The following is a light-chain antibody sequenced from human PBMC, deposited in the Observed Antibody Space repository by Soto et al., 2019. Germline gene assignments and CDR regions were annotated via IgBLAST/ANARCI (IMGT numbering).Light chain of an antibody. J-gene: IGKJ2*01. Sequence: EIVLTQSPGTLSLSPGERATLSCRASQSVSNSYLAWYQQKPGQAPRLLIYGASRRSTGIPDRFSGSGSGIEFTITISRLEPEDFAVYYCQQYGSSPPYTFGQVTKREIK. V-gene: IGKV3-20*01. CDR1: QSVSNSY. CDR2: GAS. CDR3: QQYGSSPPYT.